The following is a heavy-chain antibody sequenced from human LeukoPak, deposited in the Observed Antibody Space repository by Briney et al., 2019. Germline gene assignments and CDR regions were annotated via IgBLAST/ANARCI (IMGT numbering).Heavy chain of an antibody. D-gene: IGHD2-2*01. V-gene: IGHV1-69*04. J-gene: IGHJ2*01. Sequence: EASVTVSCTASGGTFSSYAISWVRQAPGQGLEWMGRIIPILGIANYAQKFQGRVTITADKSTSTAYMELSSLRSEDTAVYYCARGGVVPAAHYWYFDLWGRGTLVTVSS. CDR2: IIPILGIA. CDR1: GGTFSSYA. CDR3: ARGGVVPAAHYWYFDL.